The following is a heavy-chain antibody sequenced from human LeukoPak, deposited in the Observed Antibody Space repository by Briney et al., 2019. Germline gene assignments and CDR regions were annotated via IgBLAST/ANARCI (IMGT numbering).Heavy chain of an antibody. J-gene: IGHJ4*02. Sequence: ASVKVSCKGSGFTFRNYGIAWVRQAPGQGLEWMGWISAYNGDRKYVQKFQDRLTMTTDTSTSTAYMDLRSLTSDDTAVYYCARPTRLSTSPDRYYLDYWGQGTLVAVSS. CDR2: ISAYNGDR. V-gene: IGHV1-18*01. CDR3: ARPTRLSTSPDRYYLDY. D-gene: IGHD6-6*01. CDR1: GFTFRNYG.